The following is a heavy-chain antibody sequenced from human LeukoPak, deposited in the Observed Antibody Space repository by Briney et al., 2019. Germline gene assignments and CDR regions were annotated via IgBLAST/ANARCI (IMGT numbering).Heavy chain of an antibody. V-gene: IGHV1-2*04. D-gene: IGHD2-2*01. CDR2: TNPNSGGT. CDR3: ARGGRGLGYCSSTSCYGVHDAFDI. J-gene: IGHJ3*02. CDR1: GYTFTGYY. Sequence: ASVKVSCKASGYTFTGYYMHWVRQAPGQGLEWMGWTNPNSGGTNYAQKFQGWVTMTRDTSISTAYMELSRLRSDDTAVYYCARGGRGLGYCSSTSCYGVHDAFDIWGQGTMVTVSS.